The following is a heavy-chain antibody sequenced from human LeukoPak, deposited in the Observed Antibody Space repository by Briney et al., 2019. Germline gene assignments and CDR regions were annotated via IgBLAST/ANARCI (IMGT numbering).Heavy chain of an antibody. CDR1: GYSFTSDY. CDR2: MNPRGGST. V-gene: IGHV1-46*01. J-gene: IGHJ6*02. Sequence: ASVKVSCKASGYSFTSDYMHWVRQAPGQGLEWMGVMNPRGGSTDYAQKFQGRVTMTRETSTSTVYMELSGLTSEDTAVYFCARGRDGGHWSGSYKYYYYGMDVWGQGTTVTVSS. D-gene: IGHD3-3*01. CDR3: ARGRDGGHWSGSYKYYYYGMDV.